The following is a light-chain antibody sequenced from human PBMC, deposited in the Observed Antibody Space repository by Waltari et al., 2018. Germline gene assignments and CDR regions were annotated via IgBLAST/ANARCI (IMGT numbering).Light chain of an antibody. CDR2: GAS. CDR1: QIVSSSY. Sequence: EIVLTQSPGTLSLSPGERATLSCRASQIVSSSYLAWYQQKHGQAPRLLIYGASSRATGIPDRFSGSGSGTDFTLTISRLEPEDFAVYYCQQYGSSPPNTFGQGTKLEIK. J-gene: IGKJ2*01. V-gene: IGKV3-20*01. CDR3: QQYGSSPPNT.